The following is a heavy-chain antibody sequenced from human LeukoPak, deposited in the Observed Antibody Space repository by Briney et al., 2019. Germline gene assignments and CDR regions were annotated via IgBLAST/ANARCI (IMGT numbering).Heavy chain of an antibody. J-gene: IGHJ4*02. Sequence: PSETLSLTCTVSGGTISSYYWSWIRQPPGKGLEWIGYIHYSGSTNYNPSLKSRVTISVDTSKNQFSLKLSSVTAADTAVYYCARAGTIFGVVIMVGGFDYWGQGTLVTVSS. CDR2: IHYSGST. D-gene: IGHD3-3*01. CDR1: GGTISSYY. CDR3: ARAGTIFGVVIMVGGFDY. V-gene: IGHV4-59*01.